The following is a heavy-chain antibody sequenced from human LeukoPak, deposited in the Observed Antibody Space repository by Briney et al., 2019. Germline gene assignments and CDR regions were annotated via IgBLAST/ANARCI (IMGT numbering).Heavy chain of an antibody. Sequence: GGSLRLSCAASGFTFSSYAMHWVRQAPGKGLEWVAVISYDGSNKYYADSVKGRFTISRDNSKNTLYLQMNSLRAEDTAVYYCARVVPAGVYYYGTDVWGQGTTVTVSS. CDR2: ISYDGSNK. J-gene: IGHJ6*02. D-gene: IGHD2-2*01. CDR1: GFTFSSYA. CDR3: ARVVPAGVYYYGTDV. V-gene: IGHV3-30-3*01.